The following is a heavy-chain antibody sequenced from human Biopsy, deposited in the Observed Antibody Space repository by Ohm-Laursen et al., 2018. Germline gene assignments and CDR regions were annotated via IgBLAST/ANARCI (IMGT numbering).Heavy chain of an antibody. CDR1: GGSVDDYF. Sequence: SETLSLTCSASGGSVDDYFWNWIRQPAGKGLEWVGRIYSTGRSSAYHPSFQSRVTMSLDTSNKQFSLKLTSVTAADTAVYYCARTPGVAVAGRFFDLWGRGTLVTVSS. J-gene: IGHJ2*01. CDR3: ARTPGVAVAGRFFDL. CDR2: IYSTGRSS. D-gene: IGHD6-19*01. V-gene: IGHV4-4*07.